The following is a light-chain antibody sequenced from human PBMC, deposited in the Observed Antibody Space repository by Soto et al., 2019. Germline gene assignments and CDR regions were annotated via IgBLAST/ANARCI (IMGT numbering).Light chain of an antibody. J-gene: IGKJ2*01. Sequence: DIVLTQSPGTLSLSPGERATLSCRASQSMSNRYLAWYLQKPGQAPKLLIYGTSNRASGIPDRFSGSGSGTDFNLTISRLEPEDFALYYCQQYTNSPPMSTFGQGTRLEI. CDR3: QQYTNSPPMST. CDR1: QSMSNRY. V-gene: IGKV3-20*01. CDR2: GTS.